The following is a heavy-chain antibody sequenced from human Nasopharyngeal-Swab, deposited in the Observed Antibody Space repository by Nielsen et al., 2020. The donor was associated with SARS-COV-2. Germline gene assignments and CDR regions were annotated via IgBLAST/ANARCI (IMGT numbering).Heavy chain of an antibody. CDR3: ARDGGYCSGGSCYPMIDY. D-gene: IGHD2-15*01. J-gene: IGHJ4*02. V-gene: IGHV3-33*01. CDR2: IWYDGSNK. Sequence: WIRQPPGKGLEWVAVIWYDGSNKYYADSVKGRFTISRGNSKNTLYLQMNSLRAEDTAVYYCARDGGYCSGGSCYPMIDYWGQGTLVTVSS.